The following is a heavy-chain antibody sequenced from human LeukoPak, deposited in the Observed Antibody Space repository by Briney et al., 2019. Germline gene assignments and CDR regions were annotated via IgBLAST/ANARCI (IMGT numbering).Heavy chain of an antibody. CDR1: GFTLSDYA. CDR2: IRGIAYGGTT. CDR3: AKDTPGVIAVAAARRTPIDY. V-gene: IGHV3-49*03. Sequence: PGGSLRLSCTASGFTLSDYAMSWFRQAPGKGLEWVGFIRGIAYGGTTEYAASVKGRFTISRDDSKSIGYLQMNSLRAEDTAVYYCAKDTPGVIAVAAARRTPIDYWGQGTLVTVSS. D-gene: IGHD6-19*01. J-gene: IGHJ4*02.